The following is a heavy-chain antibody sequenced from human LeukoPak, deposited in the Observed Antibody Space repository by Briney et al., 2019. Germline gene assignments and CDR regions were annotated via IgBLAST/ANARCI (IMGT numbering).Heavy chain of an antibody. Sequence: GGSLRLSCAASGFTFSDYWMRWVRQAPGKGLEWVANIKEDGSEKYYVDSVKGRFTISRDNAKNSLYLQMNSLRVEDTAVYYCARASRGIAANLCFDYWGQGTLVTVSS. D-gene: IGHD2-15*01. J-gene: IGHJ4*02. CDR3: ARASRGIAANLCFDY. CDR2: IKEDGSEK. V-gene: IGHV3-7*01. CDR1: GFTFSDYW.